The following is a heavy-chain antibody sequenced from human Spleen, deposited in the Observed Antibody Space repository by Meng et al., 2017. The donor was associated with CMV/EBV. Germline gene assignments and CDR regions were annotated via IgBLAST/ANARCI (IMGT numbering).Heavy chain of an antibody. CDR3: ARTIAARSGAFDI. D-gene: IGHD6-6*01. CDR2: IKQDGSEK. V-gene: IGHV3-7*01. Sequence: GGSLRLSCAASGFTFSSYWMSWVRQAPGKGLEWVANIKQDGSEKYYVDSVKGRFTISRDNAKNSLYLQMNSLRAEDTAVYYCARTIAARSGAFDIWGQGTMVTVSS. J-gene: IGHJ3*02. CDR1: GFTFSSYW.